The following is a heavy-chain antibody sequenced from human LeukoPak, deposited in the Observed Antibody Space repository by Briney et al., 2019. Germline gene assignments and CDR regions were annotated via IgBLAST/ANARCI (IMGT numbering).Heavy chain of an antibody. V-gene: IGHV4-34*09. CDR3: ARHRETSFDP. CDR1: GGSFSGYY. J-gene: IGHJ5*02. D-gene: IGHD1-26*01. CDR2: IIHTGST. Sequence: PSETLSLTCGVYGGSFSGYYWSWIRQPPGKGLEWIGEIIHTGSTNYNPSLKSRVTISVDTSKNQFSLKLSSVTAADTAVYYCARHRETSFDPWGQGTLVTVSS.